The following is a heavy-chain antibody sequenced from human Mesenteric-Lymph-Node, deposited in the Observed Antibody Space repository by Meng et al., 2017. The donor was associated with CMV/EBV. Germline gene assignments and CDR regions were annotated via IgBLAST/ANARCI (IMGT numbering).Heavy chain of an antibody. J-gene: IGHJ4*02. Sequence: ESLKISCAASGFTFSSYAMSWVRQAPGKGLEWIGSIYYSGSTYYNPSLKSRVTISVDTSKNQFSLKLSSVTAADTAVYYCARGRIDRTDYWGQGTRVTVSS. CDR1: GFTFSSYA. CDR2: IYYSGST. D-gene: IGHD2/OR15-2a*01. CDR3: ARGRIDRTDY. V-gene: IGHV4-38-2*01.